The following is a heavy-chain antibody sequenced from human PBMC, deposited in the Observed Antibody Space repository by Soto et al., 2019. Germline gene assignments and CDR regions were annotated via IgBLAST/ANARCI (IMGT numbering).Heavy chain of an antibody. V-gene: IGHV3-23*01. CDR2: ISGSGGST. CDR1: GFTFSSYA. D-gene: IGHD2-15*01. J-gene: IGHJ4*02. CDR3: AKGGGGRVVRPYFDY. Sequence: GGSLRLSCAASGFTFSSYAMSWVRQAPGKGLEWVSAISGSGGSTYYADSVKGRFTISRDNSKNTLYLQMNSLRAEDTAVYYCAKGGGGRVVRPYFDYWGQGTLVTVSS.